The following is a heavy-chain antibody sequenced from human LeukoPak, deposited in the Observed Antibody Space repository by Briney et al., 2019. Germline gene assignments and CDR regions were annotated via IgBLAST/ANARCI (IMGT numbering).Heavy chain of an antibody. CDR1: VFTFRTHP. CDR3: AKSLEGAVAELFDY. J-gene: IGHJ4*02. V-gene: IGHV3-23*01. Sequence: GVPVRLFCRAWVFTFRTHPMPGPRDARGKGLEWVSSLSGNGGSRYYANSVKGRFTISRDNYKNTLSLQMNSLRAEDTAVYYCAKSLEGAVAELFDYWGQGTLVTVSS. D-gene: IGHD6-19*01. CDR2: LSGNGGSR.